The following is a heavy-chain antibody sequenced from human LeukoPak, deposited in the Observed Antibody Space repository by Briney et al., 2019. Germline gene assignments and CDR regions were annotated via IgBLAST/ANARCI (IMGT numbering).Heavy chain of an antibody. CDR2: ISAYNGNT. Sequence: GASVKVSCKASGYTFTSYGISWVRQAPGQGLEWMGWISAYNGNTNYAQKFQGRVTITADESTSTAYMELSSLGSEDTAVYYCARASTIYGGTYYFDYWGQGTLVTVSS. V-gene: IGHV1-18*01. CDR1: GYTFTSYG. CDR3: ARASTIYGGTYYFDY. D-gene: IGHD4-23*01. J-gene: IGHJ4*02.